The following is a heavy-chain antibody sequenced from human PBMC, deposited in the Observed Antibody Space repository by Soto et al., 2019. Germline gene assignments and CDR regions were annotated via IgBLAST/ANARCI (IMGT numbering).Heavy chain of an antibody. J-gene: IGHJ6*02. Sequence: ASVKVSCKASGYTFTSYDINWVRQATGQGLEWMGWMNPNSGNTGYAQKFQGRVTMTRNTSISTAYMELSSLRSEDTAVYYCARGRDYYDSSGYYYGYYYGMDVWGQGTTVTVSS. CDR1: GYTFTSYD. CDR2: MNPNSGNT. V-gene: IGHV1-8*01. CDR3: ARGRDYYDSSGYYYGYYYGMDV. D-gene: IGHD3-22*01.